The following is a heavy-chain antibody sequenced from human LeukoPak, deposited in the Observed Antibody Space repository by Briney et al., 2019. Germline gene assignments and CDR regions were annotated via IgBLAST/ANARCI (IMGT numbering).Heavy chain of an antibody. D-gene: IGHD3-10*01. V-gene: IGHV4-59*01. CDR2: IYYSGST. Sequence: SETLSLTCTVSGGSISSYYWSWIRQPPGKGLEWIGYIYYSGSTNYNPSLKSRVTISVDTSKNQFSLKPSSVTAADTAVYYCARVEYYYGSGSYYNYWFDPWGQGTLVTVSS. CDR1: GGSISSYY. CDR3: ARVEYYYGSGSYYNYWFDP. J-gene: IGHJ5*02.